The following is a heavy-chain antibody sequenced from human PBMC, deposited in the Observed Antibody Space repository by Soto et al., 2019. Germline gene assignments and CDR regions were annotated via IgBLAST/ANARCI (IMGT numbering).Heavy chain of an antibody. Sequence: ASVKVSCKASGYTFTSYAMHWVRQAPGQRLEWMGWINAGNGNTKYSQKFQGRVTITRDTSASTAYMELSSLRSEDTAVYYCAREIVATNTYYDYIWGSYRYNPSDAFDIWGQGTMVTVSS. D-gene: IGHD3-16*02. CDR2: INAGNGNT. V-gene: IGHV1-3*01. J-gene: IGHJ3*02. CDR1: GYTFTSYA. CDR3: AREIVATNTYYDYIWGSYRYNPSDAFDI.